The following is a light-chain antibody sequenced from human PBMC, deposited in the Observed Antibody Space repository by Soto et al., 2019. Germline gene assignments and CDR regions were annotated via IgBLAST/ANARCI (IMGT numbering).Light chain of an antibody. CDR3: SSYTSSSTLV. CDR2: EVS. V-gene: IGLV2-14*01. J-gene: IGLJ2*01. CDR1: SSDVGGYNY. Sequence: QSALTQPASVSGSPGQSITLSCTGTSSDVGGYNYVSWYQHHPGKAPKLMIYEVSNRPSGVSNRFSGSKSGNTASLTISGLQAEDEGDYYCSSYTSSSTLVFGGGTKLAVL.